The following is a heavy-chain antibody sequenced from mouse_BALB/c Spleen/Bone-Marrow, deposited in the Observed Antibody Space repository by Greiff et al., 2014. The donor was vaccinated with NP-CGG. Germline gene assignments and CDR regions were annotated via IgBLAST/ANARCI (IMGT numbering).Heavy chain of an antibody. CDR1: GFTFSDYY. CDR2: ISDGGSYT. Sequence: EVMLVESGGGLVKPGGSLKLSCAASGFTFSDYYMYWDRQTPEKRLEWVATISDGGSYTYYPDSVKGRFTISRDNAKNNLYLQMSSLKSEDTAMYYCAREGDGAYWGQGTLVTVSA. J-gene: IGHJ3*01. D-gene: IGHD3-3*01. V-gene: IGHV5-4*02. CDR3: AREGDGAY.